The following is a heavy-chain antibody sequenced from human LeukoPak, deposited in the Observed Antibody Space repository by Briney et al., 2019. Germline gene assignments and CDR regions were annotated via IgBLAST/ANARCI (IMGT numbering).Heavy chain of an antibody. D-gene: IGHD3-22*01. J-gene: IGHJ4*02. Sequence: PGGSLRLSCAASGFTFSTYAMSWVRQAPGKGLEWVSAIRGSGGTTYYADSVKGRFTISRDNSKNTLYLQMNSLRADDRAVYYCAKETYDRYFDYWGQGTLVTVSS. CDR2: IRGSGGTT. CDR1: GFTFSTYA. V-gene: IGHV3-23*01. CDR3: AKETYDRYFDY.